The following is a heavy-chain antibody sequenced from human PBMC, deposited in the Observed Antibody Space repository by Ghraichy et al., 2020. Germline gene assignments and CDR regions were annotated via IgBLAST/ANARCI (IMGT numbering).Heavy chain of an antibody. V-gene: IGHV3-23*01. D-gene: IGHD2-2*01. CDR2: ISGSGGST. Sequence: GGSLRLSCAASGFTFSSYAMSWVRQAPGKGLEWVSAISGSGGSTYYADSVKGRFTISRDNSKNTLYLQMNSLRAEDTALYYCANPAGRYCSSTSCYDYWGQGTLVTVSS. J-gene: IGHJ4*02. CDR3: ANPAGRYCSSTSCYDY. CDR1: GFTFSSYA.